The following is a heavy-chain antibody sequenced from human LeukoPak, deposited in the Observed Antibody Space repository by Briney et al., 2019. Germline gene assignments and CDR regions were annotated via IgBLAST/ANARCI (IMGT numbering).Heavy chain of an antibody. CDR1: GFTFSSYA. V-gene: IGHV3-23*01. D-gene: IGHD1-7*01. Sequence: GGSLRLSCAASGFTFSSYAMTRVRQAPGKGLEWVSSISGSGDTTYYADSVKGRFTISGDNSKNTLYLQMNSLRAEDTAVYYCTRQSENFSLDYWGQGTLVTVSS. CDR2: ISGSGDTT. J-gene: IGHJ4*02. CDR3: TRQSENFSLDY.